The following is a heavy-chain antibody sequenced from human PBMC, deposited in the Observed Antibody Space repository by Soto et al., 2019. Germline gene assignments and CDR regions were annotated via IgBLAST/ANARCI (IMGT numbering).Heavy chain of an antibody. Sequence: ASVKVSCKASGYTFTSYGISWVRQAPGQGLEWMGWISAYNGNTNYAQKLQGRVTISRHDSTNTLFLQMNSLTAEDTAVYYCARDGPYYYASRMDVWGQGTTVTVSS. J-gene: IGHJ6*02. CDR2: ISAYNGNT. CDR1: GYTFTSYG. D-gene: IGHD3-10*01. V-gene: IGHV1-18*01. CDR3: ARDGPYYYASRMDV.